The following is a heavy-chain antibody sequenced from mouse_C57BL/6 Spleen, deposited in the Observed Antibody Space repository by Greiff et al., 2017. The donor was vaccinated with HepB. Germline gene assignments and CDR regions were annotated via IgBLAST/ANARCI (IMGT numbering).Heavy chain of an antibody. V-gene: IGHV1-54*01. CDR2: INPGSGGT. J-gene: IGHJ1*03. Sequence: VQVVESGAELVRPGTSVKVSCKASGYAFTNYLIEWVKQRPGQGLEWIGVINPGSGGTNYNEKFKGKATLTADKSSSTAYMQLSSLTSEDSAVYFCARVTMITDWYFDVWGTGTTVTVSS. D-gene: IGHD2-4*01. CDR3: ARVTMITDWYFDV. CDR1: GYAFTNYL.